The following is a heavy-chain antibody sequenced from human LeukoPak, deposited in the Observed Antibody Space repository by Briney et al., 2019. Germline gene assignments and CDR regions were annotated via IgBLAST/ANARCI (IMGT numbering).Heavy chain of an antibody. Sequence: SQTLSLTCAISGDSVSSNSAAWNWIRQSRSRGLEWLGRTYYRSKWYNDYAVSVKSRITINPDTSKNQFSLQLDSVTPEDTAVYYCARVVVPHYAFDIWGQGTMVTVSS. J-gene: IGHJ3*02. D-gene: IGHD3-10*01. CDR1: GDSVSSNSAA. CDR2: TYYRSKWYN. V-gene: IGHV6-1*01. CDR3: ARVVVPHYAFDI.